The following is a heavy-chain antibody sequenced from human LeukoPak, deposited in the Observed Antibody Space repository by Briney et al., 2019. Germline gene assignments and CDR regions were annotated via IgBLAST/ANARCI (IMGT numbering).Heavy chain of an antibody. CDR3: ATSMGGGNVDY. V-gene: IGHV3-23*01. Sequence: GGSLRLSCAASGFTFGSYTMSWVRQAPGKGLEWVSGITATGSRTYYADSVKGRFTISRDSSKNTLYLRLNSLGVDDTAVYYCATSMGGGNVDYWGQGTLVTVSS. D-gene: IGHD3-16*01. CDR2: ITATGSRT. J-gene: IGHJ4*02. CDR1: GFTFGSYT.